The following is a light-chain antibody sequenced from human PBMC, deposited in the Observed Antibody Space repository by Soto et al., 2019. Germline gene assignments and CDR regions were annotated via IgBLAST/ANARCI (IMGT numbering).Light chain of an antibody. CDR1: SSDIGGYNF. J-gene: IGLJ1*01. V-gene: IGLV2-14*01. CDR2: DVG. CDR3: NSYRTVSTYV. Sequence: QSVLTLPASVSGSPGQSITIACTGTSSDIGGYNFVSWYQQHPGKAPKLLIYDVGNRPSGVSNRFSGSKSGNTASLTISGLQAEDEAHYYCNSYRTVSTYVFGTGTKLTVL.